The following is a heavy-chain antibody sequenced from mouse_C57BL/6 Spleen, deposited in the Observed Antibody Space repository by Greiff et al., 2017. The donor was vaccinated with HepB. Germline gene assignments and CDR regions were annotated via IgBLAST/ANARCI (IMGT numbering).Heavy chain of an antibody. J-gene: IGHJ4*01. Sequence: QVQLQQPGAELVKPGASVKMSCKASGYTFTSYWITWVKQRPGQGLEWIGDIYPGSGSTNYTEKFKRKATLTVDTSSSTAYMQLSSLTSEDSAVYYCARRVVARAMDNWGQGTSVTVSS. CDR1: GYTFTSYW. V-gene: IGHV1-55*01. D-gene: IGHD1-1*01. CDR2: IYPGSGST. CDR3: ARRVVARAMDN.